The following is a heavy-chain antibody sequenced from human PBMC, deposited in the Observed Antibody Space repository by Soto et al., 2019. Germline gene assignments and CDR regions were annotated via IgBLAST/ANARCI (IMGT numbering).Heavy chain of an antibody. J-gene: IGHJ4*01. CDR3: ARVDQEYSSGWYFDY. V-gene: IGHV3-21*01. Sequence: PGGSLRLSCAASGFTFSNYNINWVRQAPGKGLEWVSSISSGSTYIYYADSVKGRFTISRDNAKNSVYLQMSSLRAEDTAVYYCARVDQEYSSGWYFDYWGQGTLVTVSS. CDR1: GFTFSNYN. CDR2: ISSGSTYI. D-gene: IGHD6-19*01.